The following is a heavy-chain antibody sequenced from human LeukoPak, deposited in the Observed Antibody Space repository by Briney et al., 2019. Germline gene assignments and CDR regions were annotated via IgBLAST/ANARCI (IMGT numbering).Heavy chain of an antibody. CDR1: GGSISSSSYY. CDR2: IYYSGSI. CDR3: ARAPVVTGAFDI. V-gene: IGHV4-39*07. Sequence: PSETLSLTCTVSGGSISSSSYYWGWIRQPPGKGLEWIGSIYYSGSIYYNPSLKSRVTISVDTSKNQFSLKLSSVTAADTAVYYCARAPVVTGAFDIWGQGTMVTVSS. J-gene: IGHJ3*02. D-gene: IGHD4-23*01.